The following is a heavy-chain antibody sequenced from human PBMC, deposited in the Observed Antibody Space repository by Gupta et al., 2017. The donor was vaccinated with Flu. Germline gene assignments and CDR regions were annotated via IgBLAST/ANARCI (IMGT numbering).Heavy chain of an antibody. CDR1: GGSISSGSYY. CDR3: ARDDYGDYWYFDL. CDR2: IYTSGST. V-gene: IGHV4-61*02. Sequence: QVQLQESGPGLVKPSQTLSLTCTVSGGSISSGSYYWSWIRQPAGKGLEWIGRIYTSGSTNYNPSLKSRVTISVDTSKNQFSLKLSSVTAADTAVYYCARDDYGDYWYFDLWGRGTLVTVSS. D-gene: IGHD4-17*01. J-gene: IGHJ2*01.